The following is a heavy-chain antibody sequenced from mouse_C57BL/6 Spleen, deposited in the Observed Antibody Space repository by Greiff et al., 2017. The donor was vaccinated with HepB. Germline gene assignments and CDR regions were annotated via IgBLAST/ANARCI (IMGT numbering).Heavy chain of an antibody. CDR3: ARQRSYYSKGGDY. V-gene: IGHV5-2*03. Sequence: EVKVEESGGGLVQPGESLKLSCESNEYEFPSHDMSWVRKTPEKRLELVAAINSDGGSTYYPDTMERRFIISRDNTKKTLYLQMSSLRSEDTALYYCARQRSYYSKGGDYWGQGTTLTVSS. CDR1: EYEFPSHD. J-gene: IGHJ2*01. D-gene: IGHD2-5*01. CDR2: INSDGGST.